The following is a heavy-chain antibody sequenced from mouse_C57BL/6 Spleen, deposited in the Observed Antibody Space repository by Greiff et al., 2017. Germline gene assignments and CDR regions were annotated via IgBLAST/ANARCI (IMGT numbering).Heavy chain of an antibody. D-gene: IGHD1-1*01. CDR2: IYPGDGDT. J-gene: IGHJ3*01. Sequence: QVQLQQSGPELVKPGASVKISCKASGYAFSSSWMNWVKQRPGKGLEWIGRIYPGDGDTTYNGKFKGKATLTADKSSSTAYMQLSSLTSEDSAVYFCARGVYGSSYVWFAYWGQGTLVTVSA. V-gene: IGHV1-82*01. CDR3: ARGVYGSSYVWFAY. CDR1: GYAFSSSW.